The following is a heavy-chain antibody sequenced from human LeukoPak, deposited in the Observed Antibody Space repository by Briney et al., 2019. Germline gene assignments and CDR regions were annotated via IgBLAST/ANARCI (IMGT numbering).Heavy chain of an antibody. CDR1: GGSISSSSYY. CDR2: IYYSGYT. V-gene: IGHV4-39*01. Sequence: SETLSLTCTVSGGSISSSSYYWGWIRQPPGKGLEWIGSIYYSGYTYYNPSVESRVTISVDTSKNQFSLKLSSVTAADTAVYYCARTIIVVVPAAITFYMDVWGKGTTVTISS. D-gene: IGHD2-2*01. CDR3: ARTIIVVVPAAITFYMDV. J-gene: IGHJ6*03.